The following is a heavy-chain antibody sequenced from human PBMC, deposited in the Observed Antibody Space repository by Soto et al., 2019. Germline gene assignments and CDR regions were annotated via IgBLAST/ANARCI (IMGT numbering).Heavy chain of an antibody. J-gene: IGHJ3*02. D-gene: IGHD1-1*01. CDR2: IDPSDSYT. Sequence: RGESLKISCKGSGYSFTSYWISWVRQMPGKGLEWMGRIDPSDSYTNYSPSFQGHVTISADKSISTAYLQWSSLKASDTAMYYCASGYNWNDGFAFDIWGQGTMVTVSS. V-gene: IGHV5-10-1*01. CDR3: ASGYNWNDGFAFDI. CDR1: GYSFTSYW.